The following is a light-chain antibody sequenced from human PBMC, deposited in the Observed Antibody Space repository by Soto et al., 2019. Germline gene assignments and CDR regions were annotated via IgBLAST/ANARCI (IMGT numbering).Light chain of an antibody. V-gene: IGKV3-20*01. Sequence: EIVLTQSPGTLSLSPGERATLSCRASQSVNRFLAWFQQKPGQVPRLLIYGASNRATGIPDRFSGSGSETDFTLTITRLEHADFAVYYCHHYVGSPWAFGQGTKVENK. CDR3: HHYVGSPWA. CDR2: GAS. J-gene: IGKJ1*01. CDR1: QSVNRF.